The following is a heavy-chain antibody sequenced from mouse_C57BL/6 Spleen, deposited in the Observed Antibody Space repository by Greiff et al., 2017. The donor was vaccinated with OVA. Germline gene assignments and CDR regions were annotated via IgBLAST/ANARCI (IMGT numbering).Heavy chain of an antibody. Sequence: QVQLQQSGPELVKPGASVKISCKASGYAFSSSWMNWVKQRPGKGLEWIGRIYPGDGDTNYNGKFKGKATLTADKSSSTAYMQLSSLTSEDSAVYFCARPGGSLHWYFDVWGTGTTVTVSS. D-gene: IGHD1-1*01. CDR1: GYAFSSSW. CDR2: IYPGDGDT. CDR3: ARPGGSLHWYFDV. V-gene: IGHV1-82*01. J-gene: IGHJ1*03.